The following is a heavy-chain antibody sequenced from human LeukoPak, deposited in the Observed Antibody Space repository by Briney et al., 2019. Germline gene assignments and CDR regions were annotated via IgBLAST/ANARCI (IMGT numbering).Heavy chain of an antibody. D-gene: IGHD3-16*01. Sequence: GASVKVSCKASSYTLNNYDINWVRQAPGQGLEWMGWISPYNDNTYSAQKFQGRVTMATDTSTNTAYMELRSLTSDDTAVYFCTRARGGLRNAFDIWGQGTMVTVSS. CDR1: SYTLNNYD. V-gene: IGHV1-18*01. CDR2: ISPYNDNT. J-gene: IGHJ3*02. CDR3: TRARGGLRNAFDI.